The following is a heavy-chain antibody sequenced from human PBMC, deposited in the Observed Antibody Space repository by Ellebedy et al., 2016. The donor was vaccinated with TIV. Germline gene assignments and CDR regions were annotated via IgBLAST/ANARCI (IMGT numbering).Heavy chain of an antibody. V-gene: IGHV4-34*01. CDR1: GGSFSGYY. CDR2: INHSGST. CDR3: ARSLPMVRGVRPGAFDI. J-gene: IGHJ3*02. Sequence: SETLSLTXAVYGGSFSGYYWSWIRQPPGKGLEWIGEINHSGSTNYNPSLKSRVTISVDTSKNQFSLKLSSVTAADTAVYYCARSLPMVRGVRPGAFDIWGQGTMVTVSS. D-gene: IGHD3-10*01.